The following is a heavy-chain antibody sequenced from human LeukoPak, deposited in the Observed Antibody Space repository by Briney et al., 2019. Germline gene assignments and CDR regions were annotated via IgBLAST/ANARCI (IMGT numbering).Heavy chain of an antibody. CDR2: INPSGGST. Sequence: ASVKVSCKAFGYTFTSYYMHWVRQAPGQGLEWMGIINPSGGSTSYAQKFQGRVTMTRDTSTSTVYMELSSLRSEDTAVYYCARDPQWLRMFDYWGQGTLVTVSS. CDR3: ARDPQWLRMFDY. J-gene: IGHJ4*02. V-gene: IGHV1-46*01. D-gene: IGHD5-12*01. CDR1: GYTFTSYY.